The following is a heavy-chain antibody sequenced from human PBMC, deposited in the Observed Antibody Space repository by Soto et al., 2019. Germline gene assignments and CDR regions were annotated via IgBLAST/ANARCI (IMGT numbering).Heavy chain of an antibody. V-gene: IGHV4-59*11. CDR2: IYYNGNT. D-gene: IGHD7-27*01. J-gene: IGHJ4*02. Sequence: QVQLQESGPGLVKPSETLSLTCSVSGGSISNHYWSWIRQPPRKGLEWIGCIYYNGNTNYNPSLKSRVTMSVDTSRNQISLKLTTVTAADTAVYYCTRANWYSEYWGQGTLVTVSS. CDR3: TRANWYSEY. CDR1: GGSISNHY.